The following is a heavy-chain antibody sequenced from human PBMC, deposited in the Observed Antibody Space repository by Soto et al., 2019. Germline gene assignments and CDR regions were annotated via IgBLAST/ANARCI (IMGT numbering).Heavy chain of an antibody. CDR3: ARDRSGSYSDAFDI. D-gene: IGHD1-26*01. CDR1: GGTFSSYA. V-gene: IGHV1-69*13. CDR2: IIPIFGTA. J-gene: IGHJ3*02. Sequence: ASVKVSCKASGGTFSSYAISWVRQAPGQGLEWMGGIIPIFGTANYAQKFQGRVTITADESTSTAYMELSSPRSEDTAVYYCARDRSGSYSDAFDIWGQGTMVTVSS.